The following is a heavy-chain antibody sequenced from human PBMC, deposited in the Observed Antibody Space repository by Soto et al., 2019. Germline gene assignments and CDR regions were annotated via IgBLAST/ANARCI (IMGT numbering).Heavy chain of an antibody. CDR1: GGTFSSYA. Sequence: QVQLVQSGAEVKKPGSSVKVSCKASGGTFSSYAISWVRQAPGQGLEWMGGIIPIFGTANYAQKFQGRVTITADESTRTAYMELSSLRSEDTAVYYCARARIAARWYYFDYWGQGTLVTVSS. CDR2: IIPIFGTA. CDR3: ARARIAARWYYFDY. J-gene: IGHJ4*02. V-gene: IGHV1-69*01. D-gene: IGHD6-6*01.